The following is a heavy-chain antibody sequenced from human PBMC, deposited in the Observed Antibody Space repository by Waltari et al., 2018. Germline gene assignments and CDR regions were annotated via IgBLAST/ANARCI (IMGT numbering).Heavy chain of an antibody. D-gene: IGHD2-21*02. V-gene: IGHV1-18*01. CDR2: ISCYNGDT. J-gene: IGHJ5*02. CDR3: VLLGPPDP. Sequence: QVQLVQSGAEVKKPGASVKVSCKASGYRFTSHGISWVRQAPGQGLEWMGWISCYNGDTIYAENFQGRVTITADTSTDTAYMELSSLRSEDTAVYYCVLLGPPDPWGQGTLVTVSS. CDR1: GYRFTSHG.